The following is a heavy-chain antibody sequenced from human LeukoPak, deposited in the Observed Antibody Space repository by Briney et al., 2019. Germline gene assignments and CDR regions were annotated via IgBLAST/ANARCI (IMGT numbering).Heavy chain of an antibody. Sequence: PGGSLRLSCAASGFTVSSNYMSWVRQAPGKGLEWVSVIYSGGSTYYADSVKGRFTISRDNSKNTLYLQMNSLRAEDTAVYYCAKNNNPYDYYDSSGYYGYFDYWGQGTLVTVSS. CDR3: AKNNNPYDYYDSSGYYGYFDY. D-gene: IGHD3-22*01. CDR2: IYSGGST. J-gene: IGHJ4*02. CDR1: GFTVSSNY. V-gene: IGHV3-53*01.